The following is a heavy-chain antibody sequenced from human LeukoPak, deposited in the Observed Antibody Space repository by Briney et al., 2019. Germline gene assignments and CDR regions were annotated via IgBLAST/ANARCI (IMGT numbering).Heavy chain of an antibody. CDR1: GFTFSSYA. D-gene: IGHD6-13*01. CDR3: ARDYRMGGRIAAAGHDYYMDV. V-gene: IGHV3-30*01. Sequence: GGSLRLSCAASGFTFSSYAMHWVRQAPGKGLEWVAVISYDGSNKYYADSVKGRFTISRDNSKNTLYLQMNSLSAEDTAVYYCARDYRMGGRIAAAGHDYYMDVWGKGTTVTVSS. J-gene: IGHJ6*03. CDR2: ISYDGSNK.